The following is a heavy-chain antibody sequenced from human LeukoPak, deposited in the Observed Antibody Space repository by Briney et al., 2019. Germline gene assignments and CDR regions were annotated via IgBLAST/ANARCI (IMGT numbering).Heavy chain of an antibody. CDR3: AKDVAKYYYDSSGYHYFDY. V-gene: IGHV3-23*01. J-gene: IGHJ4*02. CDR1: GFTFSNYA. D-gene: IGHD3-22*01. CDR2: ISGTTGRT. Sequence: GGSLRLSCAASGFTFSNYAMSWVRQAPGKGLMWVSVISGTTGRTFYAESVKGRFTISRDNSKNTLYLQMNSLRAEDTAVYYCAKDVAKYYYDSSGYHYFDYWGQGTLVTVSS.